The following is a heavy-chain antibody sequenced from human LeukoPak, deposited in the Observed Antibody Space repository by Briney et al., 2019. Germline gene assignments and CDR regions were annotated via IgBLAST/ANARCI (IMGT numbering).Heavy chain of an antibody. CDR3: AKCSSGSYYSSGDY. D-gene: IGHD2-15*01. V-gene: IGHV3-23*01. Sequence: GGSLRDSCAVSRFTFSAYAMAWVRQAPGKGLEWGSSIGGSGDTTYYAESVKGRFTISRDTSKNTLYLQMNSLTAEDAAVYYCAKCSSGSYYSSGDYRGQGTLVTVSS. CDR2: IGGSGDTT. CDR1: RFTFSAYA. J-gene: IGHJ4*02.